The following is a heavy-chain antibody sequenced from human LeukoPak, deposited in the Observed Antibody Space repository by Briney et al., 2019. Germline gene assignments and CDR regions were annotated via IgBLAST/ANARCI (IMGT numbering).Heavy chain of an antibody. CDR1: GYTFTGYY. J-gene: IGHJ3*02. Sequence: ASVKVSCKASGYTFTGYYMHWVRQAPGQGLEWTGWINPNSGGTNYAQKFQGRVTMTRDTSISTAYMELSRLRSDDTAVYYCARVRFLEWLDAFDIWGQGTMVTVSS. D-gene: IGHD3-3*01. CDR2: INPNSGGT. V-gene: IGHV1-2*02. CDR3: ARVRFLEWLDAFDI.